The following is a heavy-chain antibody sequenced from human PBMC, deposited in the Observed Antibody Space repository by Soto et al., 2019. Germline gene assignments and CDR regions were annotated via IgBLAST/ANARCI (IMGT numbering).Heavy chain of an antibody. CDR1: GFTFSGSA. Sequence: EVQLVESGGGLVQPGGSLKLSCAASGFTFSGSAMHWVRQASGKGLEWVGRIRSKANSYATAYAASVKGRFTISRDDSKNTAYLQMNSLKTEDTAVYYCTWRVVILGRPFDDWGQGTLVTVSS. J-gene: IGHJ4*02. V-gene: IGHV3-73*01. CDR3: TWRVVILGRPFDD. CDR2: IRSKANSYAT. D-gene: IGHD3-3*01.